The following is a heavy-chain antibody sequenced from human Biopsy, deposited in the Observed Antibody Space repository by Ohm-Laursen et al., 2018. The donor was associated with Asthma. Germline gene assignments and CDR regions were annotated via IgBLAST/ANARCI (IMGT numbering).Heavy chain of an antibody. Sequence: GSLRLSCAAPGFTFSSYWMSWVRQAPGKGLEWVANIKQDGSEKYYVDSVKGRFTISRDNAKNSLYLQMNSLRAEDTAVYYCARDMRPNWFDPWGQGTLVTVSS. CDR1: GFTFSSYW. J-gene: IGHJ5*02. D-gene: IGHD3-16*01. V-gene: IGHV3-7*05. CDR3: ARDMRPNWFDP. CDR2: IKQDGSEK.